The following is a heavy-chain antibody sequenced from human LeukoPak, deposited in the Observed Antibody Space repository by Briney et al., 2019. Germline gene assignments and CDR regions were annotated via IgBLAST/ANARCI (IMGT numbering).Heavy chain of an antibody. Sequence: SGGSLRLSCAASGFIFSNYAMSWVRQAPGKGLEWVSAIDSTGAYTWYADSVKGRFTISKDSSKTILYLQMNSLRAEDTAVYYCARDGLYCSGGSCYNYWGQGTLVTVSS. CDR2: IDSTGAYT. CDR3: ARDGLYCSGGSCYNY. CDR1: GFIFSNYA. D-gene: IGHD2-15*01. J-gene: IGHJ4*02. V-gene: IGHV3-23*01.